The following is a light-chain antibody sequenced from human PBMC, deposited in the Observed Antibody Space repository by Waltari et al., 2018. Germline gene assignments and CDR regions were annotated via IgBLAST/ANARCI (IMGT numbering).Light chain of an antibody. CDR2: EAS. V-gene: IGKV1-33*01. Sequence: DIQMTQSPSSKPASVGDRVTITCQASQHSNNHLGLYQQKPGKAPTLLIYEASNLEPGVPSRFSGSGSGTDFTFTIRSLQPEDFATYYCQQYETLPLTFGGGTEVAI. J-gene: IGKJ4*01. CDR3: QQYETLPLT. CDR1: QHSNNH.